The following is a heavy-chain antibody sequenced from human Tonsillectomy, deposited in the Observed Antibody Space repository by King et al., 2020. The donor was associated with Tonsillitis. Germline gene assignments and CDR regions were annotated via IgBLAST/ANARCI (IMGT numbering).Heavy chain of an antibody. CDR2: IYPGDSDT. CDR1: GYIFTSYW. Sequence: QLVQSGAEVKKPGESLKISCKGSGYIFTSYWIGWVRQMPGKGLEWMGIIYPGDSDTRYSPSFQGQVTIPADKSISPAYLQWSSLKDSDPAMYYCAKGRWSRIDVFDIWGQGTMVTVSS. CDR3: AKGRWSRIDVFDI. V-gene: IGHV5-51*01. D-gene: IGHD4-23*01. J-gene: IGHJ3*02.